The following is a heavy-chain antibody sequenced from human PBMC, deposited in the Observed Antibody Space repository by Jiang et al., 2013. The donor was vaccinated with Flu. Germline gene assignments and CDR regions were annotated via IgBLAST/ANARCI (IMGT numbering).Heavy chain of an antibody. V-gene: IGHV1-18*04. CDR3: ARTVTGFYRADY. CDR1: GYTFTTYS. Sequence: SVKVSCKASGYTFTTYSFSWVRQAPGQGLEWMGWMSTNNGNTNYAQKFRGRVTMTTDTSTSTACMELRSLRSDDTAVYYCARTVTGFYRADYWGQGTLVTVSS. D-gene: IGHD3-9*01. J-gene: IGHJ4*02. CDR2: MSTNNGNT.